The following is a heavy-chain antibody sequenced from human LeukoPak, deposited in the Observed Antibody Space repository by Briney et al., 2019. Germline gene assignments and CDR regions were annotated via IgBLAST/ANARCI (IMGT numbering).Heavy chain of an antibody. Sequence: ASVKVSCKASGYTFTGYYMHWVRQAPGQGLEWMGWINPNSGGTNYAQKFQGWVTMTRDTSISTAYMELSRLRSDDTAVYYCARNYCGSGSYVDGFDYWGQGTLVTVSS. V-gene: IGHV1-2*04. D-gene: IGHD3-10*01. J-gene: IGHJ4*02. CDR2: INPNSGGT. CDR1: GYTFTGYY. CDR3: ARNYCGSGSYVDGFDY.